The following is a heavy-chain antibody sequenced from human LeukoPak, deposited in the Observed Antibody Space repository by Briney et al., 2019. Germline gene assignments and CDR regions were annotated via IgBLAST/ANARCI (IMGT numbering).Heavy chain of an antibody. D-gene: IGHD1-26*01. V-gene: IGHV3-23*01. CDR3: VKPRVGAFDY. Sequence: GGSLRLSCAASGFTFSSQSMTWVRQAPGKGLEWVSGISGSGDNTYYGDSVKGRFTISRDNSKSTMYLQMNSLRVEDTAVYYCVKPRVGAFDYWGQGTLVTVSS. J-gene: IGHJ4*02. CDR2: ISGSGDNT. CDR1: GFTFSSQS.